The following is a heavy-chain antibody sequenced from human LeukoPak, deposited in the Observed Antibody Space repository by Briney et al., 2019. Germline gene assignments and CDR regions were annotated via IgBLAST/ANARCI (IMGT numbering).Heavy chain of an antibody. Sequence: GGSLRLSCAASGFTVNSNYMSWVRQAPGKGLEWVSVIYSGGSTYYADSVKGRFTISRDNAKNSLYLQMNSLRAEDTAVYYCARDRRYFDTGGLGGPDYWGQGTLVTVSS. CDR3: ARDRRYFDTGGLGGPDY. CDR2: IYSGGST. D-gene: IGHD2-8*02. V-gene: IGHV3-53*01. J-gene: IGHJ4*02. CDR1: GFTVNSNY.